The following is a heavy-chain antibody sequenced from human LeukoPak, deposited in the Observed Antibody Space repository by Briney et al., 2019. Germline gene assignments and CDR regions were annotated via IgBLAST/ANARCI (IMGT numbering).Heavy chain of an antibody. CDR1: GFTFSSYW. V-gene: IGHV3-7*01. CDR3: ARPSQYSGSYFDS. CDR2: IAHDGSEK. J-gene: IGHJ4*02. Sequence: GGSLRLSCAASGFTFSSYWMSWVRQAPEKGLEWVANIAHDGSEKKYVDSVRGHFTISRDNAKNTLYLQINSLTVEDTGVYYCARPSQYSGSYFDSWGQGTLVTVSS. D-gene: IGHD1-26*01.